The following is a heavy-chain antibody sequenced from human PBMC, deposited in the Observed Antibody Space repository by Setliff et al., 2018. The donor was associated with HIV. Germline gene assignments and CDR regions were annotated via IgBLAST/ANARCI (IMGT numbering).Heavy chain of an antibody. D-gene: IGHD3-3*01. CDR1: GYIFIRYY. V-gene: IGHV1-2*02. J-gene: IGHJ6*02. CDR3: ARDLRDGFEEWFSTLDDGMDV. CDR2: INPHTGVT. Sequence: ASVKVSCKTSGYIFIRYYIFWVRQAPGQGLEWMGNINPHTGVTKYAEKVQGRVTMTRDTSINTIYMELSRLRSDDTAVYYCARDLRDGFEEWFSTLDDGMDVWGQGTTVTVSS.